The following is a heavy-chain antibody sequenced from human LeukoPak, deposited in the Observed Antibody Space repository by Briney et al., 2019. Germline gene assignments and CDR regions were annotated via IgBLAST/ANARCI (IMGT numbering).Heavy chain of an antibody. V-gene: IGHV3-21*01. J-gene: IGHJ4*02. CDR2: ITPTSSYI. D-gene: IGHD3-22*01. Sequence: PGGSLRLSCAASGLTSSSYSFNWVRQAPGKGLEWVSSITPTSSYIYYADSVKGRFTISRDNAKNSLYLQMNSLRAEDTAVYYCARLRRNNDNSGYYYYYDYWGQGTLVTVSS. CDR3: ARLRRNNDNSGYYYYYDY. CDR1: GLTSSSYS.